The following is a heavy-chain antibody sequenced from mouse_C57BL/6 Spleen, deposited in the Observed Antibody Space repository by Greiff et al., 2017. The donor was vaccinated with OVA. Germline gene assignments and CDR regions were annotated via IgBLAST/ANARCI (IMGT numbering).Heavy chain of an antibody. J-gene: IGHJ2*01. CDR1: GYTFTSYW. D-gene: IGHD2-5*01. CDR3: ARPAYYSNYVLFDY. Sequence: QVQLQQPGAELVRPGSSVKLSCKASGYTFTSYWMDWVKQRPGQGLEWIGNIYPSDSETHYNQKFKDKATLTVDKSSSPAYMQLSSLTSEDSAVYYCARPAYYSNYVLFDYWGQGTTLTVSS. V-gene: IGHV1-61*01. CDR2: IYPSDSET.